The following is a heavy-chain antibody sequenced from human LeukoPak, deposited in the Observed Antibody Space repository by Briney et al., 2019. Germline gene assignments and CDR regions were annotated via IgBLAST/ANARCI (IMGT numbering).Heavy chain of an antibody. Sequence: GGSLRLSCAASGFTFSNVWMSWVRQAPGKGLEWVGRIKSEADGRTTDYAAPVKGRFTVSRDDSKNTLYLQMNSLKTEDTALYYCTTGIDYVFAFDNWGQGTMITVSS. D-gene: IGHD4-17*01. CDR1: GFTFSNVW. J-gene: IGHJ3*02. CDR3: TTGIDYVFAFDN. V-gene: IGHV3-15*01. CDR2: IKSEADGRTT.